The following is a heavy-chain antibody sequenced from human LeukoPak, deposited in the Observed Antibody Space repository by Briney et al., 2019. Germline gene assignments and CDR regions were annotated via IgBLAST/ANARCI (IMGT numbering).Heavy chain of an antibody. CDR2: INPSGGST. CDR1: GYTFTSYY. CDR3: ARERGTWYYFDY. J-gene: IGHJ4*02. D-gene: IGHD3-16*01. Sequence: ALVKVSCKASGYTFTSYYMHWVRQAPGQGLEWMGIINPSGGSTSYAQKFQGRVTMTRDTSTSTVYMELSSLRSEDTAVYYCARERGTWYYFDYWGQGTLVTVSS. V-gene: IGHV1-46*01.